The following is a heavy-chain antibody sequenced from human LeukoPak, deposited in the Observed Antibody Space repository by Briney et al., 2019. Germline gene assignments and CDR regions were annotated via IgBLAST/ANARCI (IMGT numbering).Heavy chain of an antibody. CDR2: INPSGGST. CDR1: GYTFTSYY. J-gene: IGHJ3*02. Sequence: ASVKVSCKASGYTFTSYYMHWVRQAPGQGLEWMGIINPSGGSTSYAQKFQGRVTMTRDTSTSTVYMELSSLRSEDTAVYYCARLGLSSPIGIAVAGGAFDIWGQGTMVTVSS. CDR3: ARLGLSSPIGIAVAGGAFDI. D-gene: IGHD6-19*01. V-gene: IGHV1-46*01.